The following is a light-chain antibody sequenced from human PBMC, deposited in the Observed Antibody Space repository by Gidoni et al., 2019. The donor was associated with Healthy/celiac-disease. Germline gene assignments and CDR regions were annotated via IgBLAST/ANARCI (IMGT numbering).Light chain of an antibody. J-gene: IGKJ2*04. V-gene: IGKV3-20*01. Sequence: IVLTQSPGTLSLSPGERATLSCRASQSVSSSYLAWYQQKPGQAPSLLIYGASSRATGIPDRFSGSGSGTYFTLTISRLEPEDFAVYYCQQYGSSPLCSFXXXTKLEIK. CDR1: QSVSSSY. CDR3: QQYGSSPLCS. CDR2: GAS.